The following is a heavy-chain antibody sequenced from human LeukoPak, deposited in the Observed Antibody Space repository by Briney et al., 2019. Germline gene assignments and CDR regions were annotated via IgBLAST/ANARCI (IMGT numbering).Heavy chain of an antibody. D-gene: IGHD2-2*01. CDR2: ISAYNGNT. CDR3: ARGVVVPAAIFPNYYYGMDV. J-gene: IGHJ6*02. Sequence: ASVKVSCKASGYTFTSYGISWVRRAPGQGLEWMGWISAYNGNTNYAQKLQGRVTMTTDTSTSTAYMELRSLRSDDTAVYYCARGVVVPAAIFPNYYYGMDVWGQGTTVTVSS. CDR1: GYTFTSYG. V-gene: IGHV1-18*01.